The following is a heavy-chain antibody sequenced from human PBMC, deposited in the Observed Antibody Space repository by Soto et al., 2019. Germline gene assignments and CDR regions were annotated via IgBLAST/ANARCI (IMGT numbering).Heavy chain of an antibody. CDR1: GGTFSSYA. Sequence: QVQLVQSGAEVKKPGSSVKVSCKASGGTFSSYAISWVRQAPGQGLEWMGGIIPIFGTANYAQKFQGRVTITADDXXTXTXTEMSSLRSEDTAVYYCARISVGTVRLVDYYYGMDVWGQGTTVTVSS. CDR2: IIPIFGTA. D-gene: IGHD3-9*01. CDR3: ARISVGTVRLVDYYYGMDV. J-gene: IGHJ6*02. V-gene: IGHV1-69*12.